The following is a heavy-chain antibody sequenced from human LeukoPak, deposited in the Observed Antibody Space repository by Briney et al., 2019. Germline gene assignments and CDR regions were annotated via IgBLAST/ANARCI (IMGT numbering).Heavy chain of an antibody. CDR3: AKDRSGYYSTFPDAFDI. D-gene: IGHD3-22*01. J-gene: IGHJ3*02. CDR2: ISSSSSYI. Sequence: GGSLRLSCAASGFTFSSYSMNWVRQAPGKGLEWVSSISSSSSYIYYADSVKGRFTISRDNAKNSLYLQMYSLRAEDTAVYYCAKDRSGYYSTFPDAFDIWGQGTMVTVSS. CDR1: GFTFSSYS. V-gene: IGHV3-21*01.